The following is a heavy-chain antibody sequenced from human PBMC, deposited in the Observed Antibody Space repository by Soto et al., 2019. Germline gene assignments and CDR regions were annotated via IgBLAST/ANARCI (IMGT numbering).Heavy chain of an antibody. CDR2: VNPSGGHT. Sequence: QVQLMQSGAEVKKPGASVKVSCKASGDTFTDYYIHWVRQAPGQGLEWMGTVNPSGGHTTYAQHFLGRVTRTSDTSTSIHYVDLVRLTADATTIYCCARGENVVLVTAALDYWGQGTLVTVSS. D-gene: IGHD2-21*02. CDR3: ARGENVVLVTAALDY. V-gene: IGHV1-46*01. J-gene: IGHJ4*02. CDR1: GDTFTDYY.